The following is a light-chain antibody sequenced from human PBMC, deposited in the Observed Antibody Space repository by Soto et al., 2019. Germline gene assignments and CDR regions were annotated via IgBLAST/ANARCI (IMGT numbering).Light chain of an antibody. Sequence: EIVLTQSPVTQSCSSGEKANLFCXXXQSVSSSYLAWYQHKRGQAPRLLVYGASSRATGIPDRFSGSGFGTDFTLTISSLEPEDAAVYYCQQRNVWPPITFGQGTRLENK. J-gene: IGKJ5*01. CDR2: GAS. CDR3: QQRNVWPPIT. CDR1: QSVSSSY. V-gene: IGKV3D-20*02.